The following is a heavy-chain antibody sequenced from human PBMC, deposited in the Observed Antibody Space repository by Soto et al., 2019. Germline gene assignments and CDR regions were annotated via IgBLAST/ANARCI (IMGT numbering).Heavy chain of an antibody. Sequence: SVKVSCKAPGGAFGSDAITWVRQAPGQGLEWVGRIIPIFGTTNYAQNLRSRVTISADKSTLTSYMELHSLTSDDTALYYCARDRTDSGYYTNWLDPWGQGTQVTVSS. D-gene: IGHD3-22*01. CDR2: IIPIFGTT. V-gene: IGHV1-69*06. CDR3: ARDRTDSGYYTNWLDP. J-gene: IGHJ5*02. CDR1: GGAFGSDA.